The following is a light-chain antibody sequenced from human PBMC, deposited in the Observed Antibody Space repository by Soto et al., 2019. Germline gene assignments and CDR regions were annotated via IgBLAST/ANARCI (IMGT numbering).Light chain of an antibody. CDR3: QQYDNSIT. CDR1: QSVNSNY. J-gene: IGKJ5*01. Sequence: EIVLTQSPDTVSLSPGETATLSCRASQSVNSNYLAWYQHKPGQAPRLLIYGASNRATGIPERFSGSGSGTDFSLTISRLEPEDFAVYYCQQYDNSITFGQGTQLEIK. V-gene: IGKV3-20*01. CDR2: GAS.